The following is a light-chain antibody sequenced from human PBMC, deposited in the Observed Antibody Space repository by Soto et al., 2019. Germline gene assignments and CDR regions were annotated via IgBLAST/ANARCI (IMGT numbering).Light chain of an antibody. CDR1: QSISSY. J-gene: IGKJ3*01. V-gene: IGKV3-11*01. CDR3: QQRTNWPVT. CDR2: DAS. Sequence: EIVLTQSPATLSLSPGERATLSCRASQSISSYLAWYQQKPGHTPRLLIYDASNRATGIPARFSGSGSGTDFTLTISCLEPEDFAVYYCQQRTNWPVTFGPGTTVDVK.